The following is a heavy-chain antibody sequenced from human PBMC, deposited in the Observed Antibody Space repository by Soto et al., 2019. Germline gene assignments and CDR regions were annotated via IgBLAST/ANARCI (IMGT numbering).Heavy chain of an antibody. CDR2: INSDGSSI. CDR1: GFTFSSYW. J-gene: IGHJ4*02. CDR3: ARDYATMIVVNNFDY. D-gene: IGHD3-22*01. Sequence: EVQLVESGGGLVQPGGSLRLSCAASGFTFSSYWMHWVRQAPGKGLVWVSRINSDGSSISYADSVKGRFTISRDNAKNTLYLQMNSLRAEDTAVYYCARDYATMIVVNNFDYWGQGTLVTVSS. V-gene: IGHV3-74*01.